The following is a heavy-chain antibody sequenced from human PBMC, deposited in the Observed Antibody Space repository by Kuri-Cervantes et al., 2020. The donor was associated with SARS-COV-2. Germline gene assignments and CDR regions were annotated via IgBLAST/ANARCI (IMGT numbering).Heavy chain of an antibody. J-gene: IGHJ6*02. CDR3: AREFTVLSRNYGDYDYYYYYGMDV. D-gene: IGHD4-17*01. V-gene: IGHV3-66*01. CDR1: GFTARINY. Sequence: ETLSLTCAAPGFTARINYMSWVRQAPGKGLEWVSVIYSGGSTYYADSVKGRFTISRDNSKNTLYLQMNSLRAEDTAVYYCAREFTVLSRNYGDYDYYYYYGMDVWGQGTTVTVSS. CDR2: IYSGGST.